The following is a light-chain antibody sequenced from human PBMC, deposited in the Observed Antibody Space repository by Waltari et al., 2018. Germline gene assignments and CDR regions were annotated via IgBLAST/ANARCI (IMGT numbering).Light chain of an antibody. CDR2: DVS. CDR3: TSYTSAASWV. CDR1: SSDVGGYNY. Sequence: QSALTQPASVSGSPGQSITISCTGTSSDVGGYNYVCWFQQHPGRAPKLIIYDVSNRPSGVSIRFSGSKSANTASLTISGLQTEDEADYYCTSYTSAASWVFGAGTKLTVV. V-gene: IGLV2-14*03. J-gene: IGLJ3*02.